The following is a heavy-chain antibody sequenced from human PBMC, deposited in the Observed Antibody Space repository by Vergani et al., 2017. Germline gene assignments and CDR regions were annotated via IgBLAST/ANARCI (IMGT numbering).Heavy chain of an antibody. CDR3: AGWTLGGGTGVLDAFDI. D-gene: IGHD3-16*01. Sequence: EVQLVESGGGLVQPGGSLRLSCAASGFTFSSYEMNWVRQAPGKGLEWVSYISSSGSTIYYADSVKGRFTISRDNAKNSLYLQMNSLRAEDTAVYYCAGWTLGGGTGVLDAFDIWGQGTMVTVSS. CDR1: GFTFSSYE. J-gene: IGHJ3*02. CDR2: ISSSGSTI. V-gene: IGHV3-48*03.